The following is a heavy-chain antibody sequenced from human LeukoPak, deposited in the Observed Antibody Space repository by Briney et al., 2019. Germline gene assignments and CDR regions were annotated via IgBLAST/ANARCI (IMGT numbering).Heavy chain of an antibody. V-gene: IGHV3-30-3*01. D-gene: IGHD3-16*01. Sequence: PGGSLRLSCAASGSSFSSIAMYWVRQAPGKGLEWVAVISYDGSNKYYADSVKGRFTISRDNSNNTLYLQMNSLRDGDTAVYYCARRLGRDYLDYWGQGTLITVSS. CDR2: ISYDGSNK. CDR3: ARRLGRDYLDY. J-gene: IGHJ4*02. CDR1: GSSFSSIA.